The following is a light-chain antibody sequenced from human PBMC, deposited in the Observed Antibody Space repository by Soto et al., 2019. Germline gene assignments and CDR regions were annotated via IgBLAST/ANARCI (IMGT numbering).Light chain of an antibody. CDR1: QNVDNW. V-gene: IGKV1-5*01. CDR3: QRYNSNSRT. J-gene: IGKJ1*01. CDR2: DAS. Sequence: DIQMTQSPSTLSASVGDRVTITCRASQNVDNWVAWYQQKPGKAPKFLIYDASNLESGVPSRFSGRGSGTEFTFTISSLQPDDFATYYCQRYNSNSRTFGQGTRV.